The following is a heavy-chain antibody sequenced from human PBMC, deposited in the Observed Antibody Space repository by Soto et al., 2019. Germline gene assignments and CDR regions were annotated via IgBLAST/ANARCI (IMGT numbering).Heavy chain of an antibody. CDR3: ARGETRYDYVWGSYRYTGPLHYFDY. J-gene: IGHJ4*02. Sequence: QVQLQQWGAGLLKPSETLSLTCAVYGGSFSGYYWSWIRQPPGKGLEWIGEINHSGSTNYNPSLNSRVTISVETSKNQFSLKLSSVTAADTAVYYCARGETRYDYVWGSYRYTGPLHYFDYWGQGTLVTVSA. V-gene: IGHV4-34*01. CDR2: INHSGST. D-gene: IGHD3-16*02. CDR1: GGSFSGYY.